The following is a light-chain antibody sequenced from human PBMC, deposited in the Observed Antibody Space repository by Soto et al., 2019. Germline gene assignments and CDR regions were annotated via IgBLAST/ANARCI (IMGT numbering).Light chain of an antibody. CDR1: QSPLYRDGNTY. CDR2: EVS. Sequence: DVVMTQSPLSLPVTLGQPASISCRSSQSPLYRDGNTYLSWFQQRPGQSPRRLIYEVSKRDSGVPDRFSGSGSGTDFTLKISRVEAEDVCVYYCMQGTYWPLTFGQGTKVEIK. J-gene: IGKJ1*01. V-gene: IGKV2-30*01. CDR3: MQGTYWPLT.